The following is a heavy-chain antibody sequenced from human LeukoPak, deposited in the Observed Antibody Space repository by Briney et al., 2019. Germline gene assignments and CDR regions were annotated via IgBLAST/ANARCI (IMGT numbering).Heavy chain of an antibody. D-gene: IGHD3-22*01. V-gene: IGHV4-34*01. CDR1: GGSFSGYY. Sequence: SSETLSLTCAVYGGSFSGYYWSWIRQPPGKGLEWIGEINHSGSTNYNPSLKSRVTISVDTSKNQFSLKLSSVTAADTAVYYCARDGDSSGYYRGDAFDIWGQGTMVTVSS. CDR2: INHSGST. J-gene: IGHJ3*02. CDR3: ARDGDSSGYYRGDAFDI.